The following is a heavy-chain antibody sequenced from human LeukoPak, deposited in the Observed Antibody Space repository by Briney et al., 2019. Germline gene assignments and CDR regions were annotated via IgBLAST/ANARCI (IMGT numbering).Heavy chain of an antibody. CDR3: ARLGSYHDF. D-gene: IGHD1-26*01. CDR2: IYSSGGS. V-gene: IGHV4-4*09. CDR1: GASISNYY. Sequence: SETLSLTCTVSGASISNYYWSWIRQTPEKGLEWMGHIYSSGGSRYYPSLKSRLTMSIDTSRNQLSLKLTSVTAADTAVYFCARLGSYHDFWGQGALVTVSS. J-gene: IGHJ4*02.